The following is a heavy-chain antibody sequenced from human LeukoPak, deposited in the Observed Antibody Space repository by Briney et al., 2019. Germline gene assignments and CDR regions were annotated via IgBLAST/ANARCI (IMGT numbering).Heavy chain of an antibody. CDR2: ISSSGYI. Sequence: GGSLRLSCAASGFTFSSYTMNWVGQAPGKGLEWVSSISSSGYIYYADSVKGRFTISRDNAKNSLYLQMNSLRAEDTAVYYCAREIHLDYWGQGTLVTVSS. J-gene: IGHJ4*02. V-gene: IGHV3-21*01. CDR1: GFTFSSYT. CDR3: AREIHLDY.